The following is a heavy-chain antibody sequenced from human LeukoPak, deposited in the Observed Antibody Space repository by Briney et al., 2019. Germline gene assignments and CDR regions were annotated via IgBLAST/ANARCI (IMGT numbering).Heavy chain of an antibody. CDR2: INHSGST. D-gene: IGHD6-19*01. V-gene: IGHV4-34*01. CDR1: GGSCSGYY. J-gene: IGHJ6*04. CDR3: ARGQWLVHYYYYGMDV. Sequence: PSETLSLTCAVYGGSCSGYYWSWIRQPPGKGLEWIGEINHSGSTNYNPSLKSRVTISVDTSKNQFSLKLSSVTAADTAVYYCARGQWLVHYYYYGMDVWGKGTTVTVSS.